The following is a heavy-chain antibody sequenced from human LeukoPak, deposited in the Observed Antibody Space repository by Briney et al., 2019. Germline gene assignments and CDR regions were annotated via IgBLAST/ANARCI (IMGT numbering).Heavy chain of an antibody. V-gene: IGHV4-4*07. CDR1: GGSITSYY. Sequence: SETLSLTCTVSGGSITSYYWSWIRQPAGKGLEWIGRIYTSGSTYYNPSLKSRVTMSVDTSKNQFSLKLSSVTAADTAVYYCARDISVKGDAFDIWGQGTMVTVSS. CDR2: IYTSGST. CDR3: ARDISVKGDAFDI. J-gene: IGHJ3*02. D-gene: IGHD3-16*02.